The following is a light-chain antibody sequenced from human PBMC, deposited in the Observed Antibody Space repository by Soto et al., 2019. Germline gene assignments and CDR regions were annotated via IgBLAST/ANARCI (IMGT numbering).Light chain of an antibody. V-gene: IGKV1-5*03. CDR1: QSTNNW. Sequence: DIQLTQSPSTLSASVGDRVTISCRASQSTNNWVAWYQQKPGKAPKLLIYKASSLESGVPSRFSGSGSGTEFTLTISSLQPDDFATYYYQQHNSSPYTFGQGTKVEIK. CDR2: KAS. J-gene: IGKJ2*01. CDR3: QQHNSSPYT.